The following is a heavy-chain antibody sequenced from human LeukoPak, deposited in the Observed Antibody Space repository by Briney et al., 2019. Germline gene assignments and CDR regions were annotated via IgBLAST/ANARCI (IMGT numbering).Heavy chain of an antibody. V-gene: IGHV1-69*06. CDR2: IIPIFGTA. J-gene: IGHJ6*03. CDR3: ARDLVATTGIYYYYYMDV. Sequence: ASVKVSCKASGGTFSSYAISWVRQAPGQGLEWMGGIIPIFGTANYAQKFQGRVTITADKSTSTAYMELSSLRSEDTAVYYCARDLVATTGIYYYYYMDVWGKGTTVTVSS. CDR1: GGTFSSYA. D-gene: IGHD5-12*01.